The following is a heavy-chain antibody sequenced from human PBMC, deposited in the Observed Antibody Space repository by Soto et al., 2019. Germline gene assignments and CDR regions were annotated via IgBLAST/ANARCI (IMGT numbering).Heavy chain of an antibody. J-gene: IGHJ4*02. D-gene: IGHD6-19*01. CDR2: ISYDGSNK. V-gene: IGHV3-30-3*01. CDR3: ARDPVLAFVAAYYFDY. CDR1: GFTFSSYA. Sequence: QVQLVESGGGVVQPGRSLRLSCAASGFTFSSYAMHWVRQAPGKGLEWVAVISYDGSNKYYADSVKGRFTISRDNSKNTLYLQMNSLRAEDTAVYYCARDPVLAFVAAYYFDYWGQETRVTVPS.